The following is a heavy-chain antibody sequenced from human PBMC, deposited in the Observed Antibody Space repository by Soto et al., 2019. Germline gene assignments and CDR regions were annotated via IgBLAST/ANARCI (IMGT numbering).Heavy chain of an antibody. D-gene: IGHD3-22*01. Sequence: GASVKVSCKASGYTFTGYYMHWVRQAPGQGLEWMGWINPNSGGTNYAQKFQGRVIMTRDTSISTAYMELSKLRSDDTAVYYCARIKYYYDSSGYYLSYWGQGTLVTVSS. CDR1: GYTFTGYY. CDR2: INPNSGGT. J-gene: IGHJ4*02. V-gene: IGHV1-2*02. CDR3: ARIKYYYDSSGYYLSY.